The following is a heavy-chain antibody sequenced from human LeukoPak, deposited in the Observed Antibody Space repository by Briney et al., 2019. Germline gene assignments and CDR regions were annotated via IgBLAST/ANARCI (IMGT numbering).Heavy chain of an antibody. CDR2: ISSSSSYI. CDR3: ARGLLRRYCSGGSCYKPPFDY. D-gene: IGHD2-15*01. J-gene: IGHJ4*02. V-gene: IGHV3-21*01. CDR1: GFTFSSYS. Sequence: GGSLRLSCAASGFTFSSYSMNWVRQAPGKGLEWVSSISSSSSYIYYADSVKGRFTISRDNAKNSLYLQMNSLRAEDTAVYYCARGLLRRYCSGGSCYKPPFDYWGQGTLVTVSS.